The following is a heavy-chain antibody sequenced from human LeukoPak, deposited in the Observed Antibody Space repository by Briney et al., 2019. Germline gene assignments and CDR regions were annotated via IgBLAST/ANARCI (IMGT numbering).Heavy chain of an antibody. Sequence: SETLFLTCAVYGGSFSGYYWSWIRQPPGKGLEWIGEINHSGSTNYNPSLKSRVTISVDTSKNQFSLHLRSVTAADTALYFCARVGYCSGGTCQNWFDPWGQGTLVTVSS. CDR1: GGSFSGYY. CDR3: ARVGYCSGGTCQNWFDP. D-gene: IGHD2-15*01. V-gene: IGHV4-34*01. CDR2: INHSGST. J-gene: IGHJ5*02.